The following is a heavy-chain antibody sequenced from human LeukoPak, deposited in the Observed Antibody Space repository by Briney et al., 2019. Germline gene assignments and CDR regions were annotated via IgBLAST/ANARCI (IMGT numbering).Heavy chain of an antibody. V-gene: IGHV3-15*01. CDR2: IKSKTDGGTA. CDR3: TTSYDILTGSLDY. CDR1: GFTFSNAW. D-gene: IGHD3-9*01. J-gene: IGHJ4*02. Sequence: GGSLRLSCAASGFTFSNAWMSWVRQAPGKGLEWVGRIKSKTDGGTADYVAPVKGRFTISRDDSKNTLYLQMNSLKTEDTAVYYCTTSYDILTGSLDYWGQGTLVTVSS.